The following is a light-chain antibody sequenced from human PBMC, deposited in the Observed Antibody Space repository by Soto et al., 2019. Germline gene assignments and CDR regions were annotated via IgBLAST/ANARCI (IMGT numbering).Light chain of an antibody. CDR3: QQYNKWPYT. CDR1: QSVGRN. V-gene: IGKV3-15*01. CDR2: GAS. J-gene: IGKJ2*01. Sequence: DIVMTQSPATLSVSPGETAALSCRAGQSVGRNFAWYQQKPGQAPRLLIYGASTRATDIPARCRGSGSGTEFTLTISSLQSEDFAIYYCQQYNKWPYTFGQGTTLEIK.